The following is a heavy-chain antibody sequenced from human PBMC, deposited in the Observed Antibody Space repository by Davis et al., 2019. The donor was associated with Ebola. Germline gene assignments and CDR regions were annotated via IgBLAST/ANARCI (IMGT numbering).Heavy chain of an antibody. CDR2: MNPNSGNT. CDR1: GYTFTSYD. J-gene: IGHJ5*02. V-gene: IGHV1-8*03. Sequence: ASVKVSCKASGYTFTSYDINWVRQATGQGLEWMGWMNPNSGNTGYAQKFQGRVTITRNTSISTAYMELSRLRSEDTAVYYCARQSLSGSYPNWFDPWGQGTLVTVSS. D-gene: IGHD1-26*01. CDR3: ARQSLSGSYPNWFDP.